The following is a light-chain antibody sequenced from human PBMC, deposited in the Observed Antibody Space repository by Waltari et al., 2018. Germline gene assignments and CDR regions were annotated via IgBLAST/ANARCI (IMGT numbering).Light chain of an antibody. J-gene: IGKJ1*01. CDR2: GAS. CDR3: QQYNNWPPWT. Sequence: EIVMTQSPATLSVSPGERATLSCRASQSVRNNLVWYQQKPGQAPRPLIYGASTRVTGIPARFSGSGSGTEFTLTISSLQSEDFAVYYCQQYNNWPPWTFGQGTKVEIK. CDR1: QSVRNN. V-gene: IGKV3-15*01.